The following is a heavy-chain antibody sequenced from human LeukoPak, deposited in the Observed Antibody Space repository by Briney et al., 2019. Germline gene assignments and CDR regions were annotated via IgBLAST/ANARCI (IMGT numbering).Heavy chain of an antibody. D-gene: IGHD2-15*01. J-gene: IGHJ6*02. V-gene: IGHV4-59*01. CDR2: IYYSGST. Sequence: PSETLSLTCTVSGGSISSYYWSWIRQPPGKGLEWIGYIYYSGSTNYNPSLKSRVTISVDTSKNQFSLKLSSVTAADTAVYYCARMDIVVVVAAGETSYGMDVWGQGTTVTVSS. CDR3: ARMDIVVVVAAGETSYGMDV. CDR1: GGSISSYY.